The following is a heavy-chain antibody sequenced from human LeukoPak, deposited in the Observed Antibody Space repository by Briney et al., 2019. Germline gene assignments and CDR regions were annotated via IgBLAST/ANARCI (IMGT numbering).Heavy chain of an antibody. CDR1: GGSISSYY. Sequence: KASETLSLTCTVSGGSISSYYWSWNRQPPGKGLEWIGYIYYSGSTNYNPSLKSRVTISVDTSKNQFSLKLSSVTAADTAVYYCASADSSGWYYFDYWGQGTLVTVSS. CDR3: ASADSSGWYYFDY. J-gene: IGHJ4*02. V-gene: IGHV4-59*01. CDR2: IYYSGST. D-gene: IGHD6-19*01.